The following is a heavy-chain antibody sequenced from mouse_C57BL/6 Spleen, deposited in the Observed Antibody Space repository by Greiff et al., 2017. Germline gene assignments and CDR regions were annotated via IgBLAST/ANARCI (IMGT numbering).Heavy chain of an antibody. CDR3: ARRDYDGISPLAY. CDR2: ITPNNGGT. V-gene: IGHV1-26*01. J-gene: IGHJ3*01. CDR1: GYTFTDYC. Sequence: EVQLQQSGPELVKPGASVKISCKASGYTFTDYCMHWVKQSPGRGLEWIGEITPNNGGTSYKQKFKGKATLTVDKSSSTAYMQLRSLTSEDSAVYDCARRDYDGISPLAYWGQGTLVTVSA. D-gene: IGHD2-3*01.